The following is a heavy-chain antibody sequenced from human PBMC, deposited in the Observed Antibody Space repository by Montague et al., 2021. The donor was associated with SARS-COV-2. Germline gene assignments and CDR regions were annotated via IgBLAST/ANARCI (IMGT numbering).Heavy chain of an antibody. CDR2: INHTGSA. D-gene: IGHD3-3*01. V-gene: IGHV4-34*01. CDR3: ARGQVTVSGVLIFIPAAGPLDG. Sequence: WIGEINHTGSATYNPSLKGRVTLSRDTSKNQFSLKLQSVTPADTGVYYCARGQVTVSGVLIFIPAAGPLDGWGQGTSVTVSS. J-gene: IGHJ3*01.